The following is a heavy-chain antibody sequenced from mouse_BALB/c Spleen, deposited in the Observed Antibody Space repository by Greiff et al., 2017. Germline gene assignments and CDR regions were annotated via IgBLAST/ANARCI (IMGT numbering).Heavy chain of an antibody. V-gene: IGHV14-4*02. CDR3: ARSGDYDFDY. CDR1: GFNIKDYY. CDR2: IDPENGDT. J-gene: IGHJ2*01. D-gene: IGHD2-4*01. Sequence: VQLQQSGAELVRSGASVKLSCTASGFNIKDYYMHWVKQRPEQGLEWIGWIDPENGDTEYDPKFQGKATITADTSSNTAYLQLSSLTSEDTAVYYCARSGDYDFDYWGQGTTLTVSS.